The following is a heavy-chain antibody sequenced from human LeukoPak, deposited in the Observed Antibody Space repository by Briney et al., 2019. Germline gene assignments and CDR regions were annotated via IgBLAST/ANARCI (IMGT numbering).Heavy chain of an antibody. CDR2: ISSSSSNI. Sequence: GGSLRLSCAASGFTFNNYNMNWVRKAPGKGLEWVSSISSSSSNIYYVDSVKGRFTISRDNAKNSLYLQMNSLRAEDTAVYYCARADRYGTTWYGRVDYWGQGTLVTVSS. CDR3: ARADRYGTTWYGRVDY. CDR1: GFTFNNYN. D-gene: IGHD6-13*01. J-gene: IGHJ4*02. V-gene: IGHV3-21*01.